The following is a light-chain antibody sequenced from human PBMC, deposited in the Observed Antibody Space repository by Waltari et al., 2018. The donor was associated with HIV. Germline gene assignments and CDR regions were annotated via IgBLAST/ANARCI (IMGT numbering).Light chain of an antibody. J-gene: IGKJ1*01. CDR1: QSVSSY. Sequence: EIVLTQSPATLSFSPGERATLSCRASQSVSSYLAWYQQEPGQAPRLLIYDASNRATGIPGRFSGSGSGTDFTLTISSLEPEDFAVYYCQQRSNWPVTFGQGTKVEIK. CDR3: QQRSNWPVT. CDR2: DAS. V-gene: IGKV3-11*01.